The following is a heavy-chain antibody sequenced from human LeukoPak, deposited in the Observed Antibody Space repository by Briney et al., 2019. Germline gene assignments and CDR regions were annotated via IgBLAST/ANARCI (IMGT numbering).Heavy chain of an antibody. V-gene: IGHV4-39*01. D-gene: IGHD3-9*01. CDR2: IYYSGST. Sequence: PSETLSLTCTVSGGSISSSSYHWGWIRQPPGKGLEWIGSIYYSGSTYYNPSLKSRVTISVDTSKNQFSLKLSSVTTAYTAVYYCARRERLRYFDWLLYDRNWFDPWGQGTLVTVSS. J-gene: IGHJ5*02. CDR1: GGSISSSSYH. CDR3: ARRERLRYFDWLLYDRNWFDP.